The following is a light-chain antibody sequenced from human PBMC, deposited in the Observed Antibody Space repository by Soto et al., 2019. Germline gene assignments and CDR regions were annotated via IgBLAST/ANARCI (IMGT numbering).Light chain of an antibody. V-gene: IGLV2-14*01. CDR2: EVS. J-gene: IGLJ1*01. CDR1: SSDVGGYNY. CDR3: SSYTRSSSDV. Sequence: QSVLTQPASVSGSPGQSITISCTGTSSDVGGYNYVSWYQQHPGKAPKLMIYEVSNRPSGVSNRFSGSKSGNTASLTIAGLQGEDEADYYCSSYTRSSSDVFGTGTKATVL.